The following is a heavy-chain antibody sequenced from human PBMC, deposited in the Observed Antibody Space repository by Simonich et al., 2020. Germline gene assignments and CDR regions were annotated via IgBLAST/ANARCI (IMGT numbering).Heavy chain of an antibody. CDR3: ARHAGFAFDI. J-gene: IGHJ3*02. V-gene: IGHV4-39*01. Sequence: QVQLQQWGAGLVKPSETLSLTCTVSGGSISSSSYYWGWIRQPPGKGLEWIGSIYYSGSTYYNPSRKSRVTISVDTSKNQFSLKLSSGTAADTAVYYCARHAGFAFDIWGQGTMVTVSS. CDR1: GGSISSSSYY. CDR2: IYYSGST. D-gene: IGHD6-13*01.